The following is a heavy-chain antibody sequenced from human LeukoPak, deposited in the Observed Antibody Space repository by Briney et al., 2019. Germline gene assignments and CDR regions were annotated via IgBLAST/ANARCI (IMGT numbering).Heavy chain of an antibody. J-gene: IGHJ4*02. CDR1: GFTFSSYA. D-gene: IGHD2-2*01. Sequence: PGGSLRLSXAASGFTFSSYAMSWVRQAPGKGLEWVSAISGSGGSTYYADSVQGRFTISRDNSKNTLYLQMNSLRAEDTAVYYCAKDGVLRGYCSSTSCFFDYWGQGTLVTVSS. CDR3: AKDGVLRGYCSSTSCFFDY. V-gene: IGHV3-23*01. CDR2: ISGSGGST.